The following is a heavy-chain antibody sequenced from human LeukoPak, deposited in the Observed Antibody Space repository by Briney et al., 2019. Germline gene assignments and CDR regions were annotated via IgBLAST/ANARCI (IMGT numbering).Heavy chain of an antibody. CDR1: GFTFRSYG. Sequence: PGGSLRLSCAASGFTFRSYGMHWVRQAPGKGLVWVAVISYDGSNKDYADSVKGRFTISRDNSKNTLFLQMNSLRGEDTAVYYCAKDRQWMVSAGADYWGQGTLVTVSS. D-gene: IGHD6-19*01. J-gene: IGHJ4*02. V-gene: IGHV3-30*18. CDR2: ISYDGSNK. CDR3: AKDRQWMVSAGADY.